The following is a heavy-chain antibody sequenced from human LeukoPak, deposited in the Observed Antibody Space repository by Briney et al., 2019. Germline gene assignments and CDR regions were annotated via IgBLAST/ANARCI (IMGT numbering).Heavy chain of an antibody. Sequence: ASVKVSCKASGYTFTGYYMHWVRQAPGQGLEWMGWINPNSGGTNYAQKFQGRVTMTRDTSISTAYMELSRLRSDDTAVYYCARGGLSIVVVPAATISTATSYYYYMDVWGKGTTVTVSS. V-gene: IGHV1-2*02. CDR2: INPNSGGT. D-gene: IGHD2-2*01. CDR1: GYTFTGYY. J-gene: IGHJ6*03. CDR3: ARGGLSIVVVPAATISTATSYYYYMDV.